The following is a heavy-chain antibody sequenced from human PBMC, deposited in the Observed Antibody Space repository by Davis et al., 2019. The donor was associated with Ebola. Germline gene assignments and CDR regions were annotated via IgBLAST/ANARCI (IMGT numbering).Heavy chain of an antibody. CDR3: ARDGGVVPAVTGGSDV. Sequence: ASVKVSCKASGYTFTSFYMNWVRQAPGQGLAWMGMINPSDGFTRYAQNFQGRVTMTRDTSTSTVYMELSSLRSEDTAVYYCARDGGVVPAVTGGSDVWGLGTTVSVSS. J-gene: IGHJ6*02. CDR1: GYTFTSFY. CDR2: INPSDGFT. D-gene: IGHD2-2*01. V-gene: IGHV1-46*01.